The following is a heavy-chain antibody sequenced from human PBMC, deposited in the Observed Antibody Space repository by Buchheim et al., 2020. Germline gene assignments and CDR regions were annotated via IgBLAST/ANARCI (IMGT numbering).Heavy chain of an antibody. CDR2: IYPGDSYT. J-gene: IGHJ4*02. V-gene: IGHV5-51*01. Sequence: EVQLVQSGAEVKRPGESLKISCQGSGYSFTGAYIAWVRQMPGKGLEWMGKIYPGDSYTAYNPSFQGQVTMSVDKSIRTAYLQWYSLKASDSAVYYCARRVRDSSGYNFDFWGEGTL. CDR1: GYSFTGAY. CDR3: ARRVRDSSGYNFDF. D-gene: IGHD5-18*01.